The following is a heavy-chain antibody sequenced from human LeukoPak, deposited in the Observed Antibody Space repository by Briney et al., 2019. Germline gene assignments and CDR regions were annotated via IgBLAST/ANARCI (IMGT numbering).Heavy chain of an antibody. CDR2: IYSGGNT. V-gene: IGHV3-66*04. CDR1: GFTVSNSY. Sequence: GGSVRLSCAASGFTVSNSYINWVRQAPGKGLEWVSIIYSGGNTYYADSVRGRFIISRDNSENTVYLQMNSLRAEDTAVYFCARPPGLAGHYSYYYGVDVWGQGTTVTVSS. D-gene: IGHD6-19*01. CDR3: ARPPGLAGHYSYYYGVDV. J-gene: IGHJ6*02.